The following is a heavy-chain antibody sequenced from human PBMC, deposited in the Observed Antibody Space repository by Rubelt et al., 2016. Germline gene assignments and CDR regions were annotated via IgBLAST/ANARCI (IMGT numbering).Heavy chain of an antibody. Sequence: QVQLVQSGAEVKKPGASVKVSCKVSGYTLTELSMHWVRQAPGKGLEWMGWISAYNGNTNYAQKLQGRVTMTEDTSTDTGYMELRSLRSEDTAVYYCATGHSYVPYFDYWGQGTLVTVSS. CDR2: ISAYNGNT. CDR1: GYTLTELS. D-gene: IGHD5-18*01. CDR3: ATGHSYVPYFDY. J-gene: IGHJ4*02. V-gene: IGHV1-24*01.